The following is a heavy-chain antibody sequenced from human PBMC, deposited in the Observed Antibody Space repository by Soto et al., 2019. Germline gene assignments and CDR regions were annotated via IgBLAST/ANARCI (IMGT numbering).Heavy chain of an antibody. Sequence: SEPLSLTCTVSGGSISSYYWSWIRQPPGKGLEWIGYIYYSGSTNYNPSLKSRVTISVDTSKNQFSLKLSSVTAADTAVYYCAGGGDYDILTGYYTESYYFDYWGQGTLVTVSS. CDR2: IYYSGST. CDR3: AGGGDYDILTGYYTESYYFDY. CDR1: GGSISSYY. V-gene: IGHV4-59*01. J-gene: IGHJ4*02. D-gene: IGHD3-9*01.